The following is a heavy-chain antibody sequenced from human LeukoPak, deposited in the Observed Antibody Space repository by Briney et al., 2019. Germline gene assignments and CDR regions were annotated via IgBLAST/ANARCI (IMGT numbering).Heavy chain of an antibody. CDR2: IFYSGSA. J-gene: IGHJ4*02. V-gene: IGHV4-39*07. D-gene: IGHD6-19*01. CDR1: GGSISTSNYY. Sequence: PSETLSLTCTVSGGSISTSNYYWGWIRQPPGKGLEWIGNIFYSGSAYYSPSLKSRVTISLGTSRNQFSLKLSSVTAADTAVYYCARRLTYSSGWYLDYWGQGILVTVSS. CDR3: ARRLTYSSGWYLDY.